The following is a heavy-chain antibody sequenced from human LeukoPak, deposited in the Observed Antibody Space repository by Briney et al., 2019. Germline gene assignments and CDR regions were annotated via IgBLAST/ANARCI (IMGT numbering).Heavy chain of an antibody. CDR1: GFTFRSYR. CDR3: ARPIYSSGWDQFQH. Sequence: GGSLRLSCAASGFTFRSYRMSLVRQAPGKGLEWVATIKQDGSETYYVDSVKGRFAISRDNAKNSLYLQMNSLRVEDTAVYYCARPIYSSGWDQFQHWGQGTLVTVSS. CDR2: IKQDGSET. V-gene: IGHV3-7*01. D-gene: IGHD6-19*01. J-gene: IGHJ1*01.